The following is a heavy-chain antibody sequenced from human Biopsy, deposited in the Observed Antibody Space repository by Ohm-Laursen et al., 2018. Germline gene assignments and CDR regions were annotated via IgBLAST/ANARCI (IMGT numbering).Heavy chain of an antibody. CDR3: ARAYFYGMGTSNYFLDS. CDR2: IYYSWTT. D-gene: IGHD3-10*01. J-gene: IGHJ4*02. Sequence: GTLSLTCTVSGGSVRSPDHRWNWVRRAPGKGLEWTGNIYYSWTTLYNPSLSGRVTMDLDRSTNQFSLKLKSVTSADTAVYFCARAYFYGMGTSNYFLDSWGQGALVTVSS. V-gene: IGHV4-61*08. CDR1: GGSVRSPDHR.